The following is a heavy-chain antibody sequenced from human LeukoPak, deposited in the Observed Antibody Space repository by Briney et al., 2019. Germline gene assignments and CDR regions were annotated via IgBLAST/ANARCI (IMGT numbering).Heavy chain of an antibody. V-gene: IGHV4-34*01. D-gene: IGHD3-22*01. CDR1: GGSFSGYY. Sequence: SETLSLTCAVYGGSFSGYYWSWIRQPPGKGLEWIGEINHSGSTNYNPSLKSRVTISVDTSKNQFSLKLSSVTAADTAVYYCASPDSSGYYYTYWGQGTLVTVSS. CDR2: INHSGST. J-gene: IGHJ4*02. CDR3: ASPDSSGYYYTY.